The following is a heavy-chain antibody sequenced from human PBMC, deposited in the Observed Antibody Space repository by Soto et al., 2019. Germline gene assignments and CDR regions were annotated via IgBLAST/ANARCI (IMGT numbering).Heavy chain of an antibody. CDR2: IYYRGKT. J-gene: IGHJ4*02. Sequence: QLQLHESGPGLVKPSETLSLTCTLSGASITRTPYFWAWLRKPPGKGLQWVGSIYYRGKTHYNPSLKRRVTISVDRSKNQFSLQMSSVTAADTAVYYCAKNLPRTGRFDYWGQGSLVTVPS. CDR3: AKNLPRTGRFDY. V-gene: IGHV4-39*01. CDR1: GASITRTPYF.